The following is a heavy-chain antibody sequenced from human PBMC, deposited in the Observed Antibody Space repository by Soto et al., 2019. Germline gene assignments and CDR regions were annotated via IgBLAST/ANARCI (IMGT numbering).Heavy chain of an antibody. Sequence: EVQLLESGGGLLQPGGSLRLSCTASGFTFSNYAMTWVRQAPGKGLEWVSTITGSGGGTYYADSVKGRFTISRDNSKNTLYLQMPNLRADDTAVYYCAKDMIASTVADFFDYWGQGTLVTVSS. CDR2: ITGSGGGT. CDR3: AKDMIASTVADFFDY. CDR1: GFTFSNYA. D-gene: IGHD6-19*01. J-gene: IGHJ4*02. V-gene: IGHV3-23*01.